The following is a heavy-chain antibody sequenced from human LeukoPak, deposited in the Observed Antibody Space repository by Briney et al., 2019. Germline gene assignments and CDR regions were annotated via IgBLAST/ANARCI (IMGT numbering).Heavy chain of an antibody. CDR3: ARDSSTSSYYYYGMDV. CDR2: IYYSGST. J-gene: IGHJ6*02. Sequence: SETLSLTCTVSGGSISSGGYYWSWIRQHPGKGLEWIGYIYYSGSTYYNPSLKSRVTISVDTSKNQFSLKLSSVTAADTAVYYCARDSSTSSYYYYGMDVWGQGTTVTVSS. D-gene: IGHD2-2*01. V-gene: IGHV4-31*03. CDR1: GGSISSGGYY.